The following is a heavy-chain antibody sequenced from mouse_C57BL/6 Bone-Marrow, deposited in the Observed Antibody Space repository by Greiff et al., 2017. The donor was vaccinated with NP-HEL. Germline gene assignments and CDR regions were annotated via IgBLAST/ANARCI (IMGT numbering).Heavy chain of an antibody. J-gene: IGHJ1*03. CDR2: IHPSDSDT. Sequence: QVQLQQPGAELVKPGASVKVSCKASGYTFTSYWMHWVKQRPGQGLEWIGRIHPSDSDTNYNQKFKGKATLTVVTSSSTAYMQISSLTSEDSAVYYCGGGLRQSYWYFDVWGTGTTVTVSS. CDR1: GYTFTSYW. D-gene: IGHD2-4*01. CDR3: GGGLRQSYWYFDV. V-gene: IGHV1-74*01.